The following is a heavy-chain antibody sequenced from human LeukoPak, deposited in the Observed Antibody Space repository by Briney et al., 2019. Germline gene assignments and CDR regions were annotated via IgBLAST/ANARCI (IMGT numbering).Heavy chain of an antibody. J-gene: IGHJ3*02. CDR2: IYCGGST. Sequence: SGGSLRLSCAASGFTVSSNYMSWVRQAPGKGLEWVSVIYCGGSTYYADSVKGRFTISRDNSKNTLYLQMNSLRAEDTAVYYCARDGPQYYYDSSGTGDAFDIWGQGTMVTVSS. CDR1: GFTVSSNY. D-gene: IGHD3-22*01. CDR3: ARDGPQYYYDSSGTGDAFDI. V-gene: IGHV3-53*01.